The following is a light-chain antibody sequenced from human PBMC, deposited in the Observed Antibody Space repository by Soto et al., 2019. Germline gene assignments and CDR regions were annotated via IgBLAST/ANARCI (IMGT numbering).Light chain of an antibody. CDR1: SSDVGGYDY. V-gene: IGLV2-14*01. CDR2: DVS. CDR3: NSYTSSSTVA. J-gene: IGLJ2*01. Sequence: QSVLTQPASVSESPGQSVTISCTGTSSDVGGYDYVSWYQQHPGKAPQLLIYDVSIRPSGVSDRFSGSKSGNTASLTISGLQAEDEADYYCNSYTSSSTVASGGGTKLTVL.